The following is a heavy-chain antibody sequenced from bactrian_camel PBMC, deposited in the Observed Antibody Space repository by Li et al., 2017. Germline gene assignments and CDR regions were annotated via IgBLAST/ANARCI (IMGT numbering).Heavy chain of an antibody. Sequence: VQLVESGGGSVQAGGSLRLSCAASGYTYSSYCMGWFRQAPGKGLEWVSSIGPGDGSTSSAGSVKGRFTISRDNTKNMLYLQMNSLKSEDTALYYCARGGSWLDYWGQGTQVTVS. J-gene: IGHJ4*01. CDR3: ARGGSWLDY. V-gene: IGHV3S1*01. CDR2: IGPGDGST. D-gene: IGHD6*01. CDR1: GYTYSSYC.